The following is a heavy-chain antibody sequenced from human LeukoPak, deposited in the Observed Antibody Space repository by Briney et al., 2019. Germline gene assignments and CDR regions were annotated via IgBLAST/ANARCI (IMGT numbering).Heavy chain of an antibody. J-gene: IGHJ3*02. CDR1: GYTLTELS. Sequence: ASVKVSCKVSGYTLTELSMHWVRQAPGQGLEWMGWINPNSGGTNYAQKFQGRVTMTRDTSISTAYMELSRLRSDDTAVYYCASTNNWNYVNAFDIWGQGTMVTVSS. D-gene: IGHD1-7*01. CDR2: INPNSGGT. V-gene: IGHV1-2*02. CDR3: ASTNNWNYVNAFDI.